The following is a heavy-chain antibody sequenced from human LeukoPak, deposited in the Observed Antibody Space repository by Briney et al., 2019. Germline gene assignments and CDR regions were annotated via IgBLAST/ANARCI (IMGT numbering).Heavy chain of an antibody. D-gene: IGHD2-15*01. CDR2: IHYNGDAK. V-gene: IGHV3-30*02. CDR3: AKVPISGDSCYGGCYYHYYYMDV. CDR1: GFTFDSFG. Sequence: GGSLRLSCAASGFTFDSFGIHWFRQAPGKGLDWVTFIHYNGDAKYYADSVKGRFIIFRDNSKKTVYLQMDSLKTEDTAVYFCAKVPISGDSCYGGCYYHYYYMDVWGKGTAVTVSS. J-gene: IGHJ6*03.